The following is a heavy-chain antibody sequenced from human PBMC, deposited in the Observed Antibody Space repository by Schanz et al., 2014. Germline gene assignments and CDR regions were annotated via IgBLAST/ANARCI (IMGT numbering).Heavy chain of an antibody. J-gene: IGHJ6*03. D-gene: IGHD1-1*01. V-gene: IGHV1-69*08. Sequence: QVQLVQSGADVKKPGSSVRVSCKASGGTFSRLTFSWVRQAPGQGLEWMGRIIPSLGLAKYEQKFQGRVTVTSDTSTSTVYMELSGLRSEDTAVYYCARDHVATTDYDYFFYYLDVWATGITVIVSS. CDR3: ARDHVATTDYDYFFYYLDV. CDR1: GGTFSRLT. CDR2: IIPSLGLA.